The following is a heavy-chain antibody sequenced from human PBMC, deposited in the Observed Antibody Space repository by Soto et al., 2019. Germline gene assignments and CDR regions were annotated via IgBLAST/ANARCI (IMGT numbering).Heavy chain of an antibody. CDR3: ARSSDSCTNGVCYNRGYYFDY. CDR1: GGTFSSYA. V-gene: IGHV1-69*01. J-gene: IGHJ4*02. Sequence: QVQLVQSGAEVKKPGSSVKVSCKASGGTFSSYAISWVRQAPGQGLEWMGGIIPIFGTANYAQKFQGRVTITADESTSTAYMELSSLRSEDTAVYYCARSSDSCTNGVCYNRGYYFDYWGQGTLVTVSS. D-gene: IGHD2-8*01. CDR2: IIPIFGTA.